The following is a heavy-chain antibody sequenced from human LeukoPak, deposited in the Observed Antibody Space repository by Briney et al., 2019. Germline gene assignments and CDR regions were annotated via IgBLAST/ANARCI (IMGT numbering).Heavy chain of an antibody. J-gene: IGHJ6*02. D-gene: IGHD6-19*01. Sequence: GGSLRLSCAASGFTFTSYGMHWVRQAPGKGLEWVALITYDGYYKYYSDSVKGRFTISSDTSKNTMYLQMNSLRAEDTAVYYCAKGVAVAGTYYYGMDVWGQGTTVTVSS. CDR2: ITYDGYYK. CDR3: AKGVAVAGTYYYGMDV. V-gene: IGHV3-30*18. CDR1: GFTFTSYG.